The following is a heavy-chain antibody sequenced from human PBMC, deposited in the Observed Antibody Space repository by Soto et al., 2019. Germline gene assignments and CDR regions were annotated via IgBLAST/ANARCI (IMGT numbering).Heavy chain of an antibody. D-gene: IGHD6-13*01. CDR2: ISSNGGST. CDR3: VKGTGYSSSWYVY. V-gene: IGHV3-64D*06. Sequence: LRLSCSASGFTFSSYAMHWVRQAPGKGLEYVSAISSNGGSTYYADSVKGRFTISRDNSKNTLYLQMSSLRAEDTAVYYCVKGTGYSSSWYVYWGQGTLVTVSS. J-gene: IGHJ4*02. CDR1: GFTFSSYA.